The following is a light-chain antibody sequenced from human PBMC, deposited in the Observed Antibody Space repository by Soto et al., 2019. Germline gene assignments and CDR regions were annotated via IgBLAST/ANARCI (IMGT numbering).Light chain of an antibody. Sequence: EIVMTQSPATLSVSPGERATLSCRASQSVSSNLAWYQQKPGQAPRLLIYGASTRATGIPARFSGSGSGTEFTLTISRLQSEDFAVYYCQQHNNWPPWTFCQGTKVEIK. CDR3: QQHNNWPPWT. V-gene: IGKV3-15*01. CDR1: QSVSSN. CDR2: GAS. J-gene: IGKJ1*01.